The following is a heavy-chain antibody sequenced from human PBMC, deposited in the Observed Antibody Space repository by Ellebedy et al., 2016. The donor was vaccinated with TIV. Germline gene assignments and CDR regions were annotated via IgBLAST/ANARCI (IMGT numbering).Heavy chain of an antibody. D-gene: IGHD5-18*01. Sequence: GESLKISCAASGFTFSSYAMSSVRQAPGKGLEWVSAVSGSGYNTYYADSVKGRITISRDNSKNTLYLQMNSLRAEDTAVYYCARGYSDDKGVDAFDIWGQGTMVTVSS. CDR3: ARGYSDDKGVDAFDI. CDR2: VSGSGYNT. J-gene: IGHJ3*02. CDR1: GFTFSSYA. V-gene: IGHV3-23*01.